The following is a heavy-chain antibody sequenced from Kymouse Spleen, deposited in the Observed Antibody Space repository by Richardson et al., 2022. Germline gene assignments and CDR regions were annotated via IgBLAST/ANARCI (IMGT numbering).Heavy chain of an antibody. J-gene: IGHJ6*02. CDR2: INHSGST. D-gene: IGHD3-10*01. CDR1: GGSFSGYY. CDR3: ARGDYYGSGSYYNDAVDV. V-gene: IGHV4-34*01. Sequence: QVQLQQWGAGLLKPSETLSLTCAVYGGSFSGYYWSWIRQPPGKGLEWIGEINHSGSTNYNPSLKSRVTISVDTSKNQFSLKLSSVTAADTAVYYCARGDYYGSGSYYNDAVDVWGQGTTVTVSS.